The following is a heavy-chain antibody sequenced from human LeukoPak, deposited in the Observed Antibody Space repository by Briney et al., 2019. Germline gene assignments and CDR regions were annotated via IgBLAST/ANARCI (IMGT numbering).Heavy chain of an antibody. CDR3: ARGGYYGSGNDFRFDP. CDR2: FYYSGST. V-gene: IGHV4-61*08. CDR1: GGSISRGGYS. J-gene: IGHJ5*02. Sequence: PSETLSLTCAVSGGSISRGGYSWSWIRQPPGKGLEWIGYFYYSGSTNYKPSLKSRVTISVDTSKNQFSLKLNSVTAADTAVYYCARGGYYGSGNDFRFDPWGQGTLVTVSS. D-gene: IGHD3-10*01.